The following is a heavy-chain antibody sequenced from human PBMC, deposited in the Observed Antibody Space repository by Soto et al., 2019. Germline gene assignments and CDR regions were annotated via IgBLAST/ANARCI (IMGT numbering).Heavy chain of an antibody. D-gene: IGHD3-10*01. CDR2: INPILSMS. CDR1: GDTFSFYS. J-gene: IGHJ4*02. Sequence: QVQLVQSGAEVKKPGSSVRVSCKASGDTFSFYSINWVRQAPGLGLEWMGRINPILSMSNYAQRFQGRVTRTSDXXTSTAYMELSSLRSEDTAMYYCASSYGSGYRAFDYWGQGALVTVSS. V-gene: IGHV1-69*02. CDR3: ASSYGSGYRAFDY.